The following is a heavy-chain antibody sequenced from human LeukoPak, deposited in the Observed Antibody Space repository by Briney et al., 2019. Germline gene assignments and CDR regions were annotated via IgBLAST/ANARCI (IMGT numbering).Heavy chain of an antibody. CDR1: GYTFTGYY. V-gene: IGHV1-2*02. CDR2: INPNSGGT. D-gene: IGHD6-13*01. Sequence: ASVTVSCKASGYTFTGYYMHWVRQAPGQGLEWMGWINPNSGGTNYAQKFQGRVTMTSDTSISTAYMELSRLRSDDTAVYYCAREGIAAAGTDYWGQGTLVTVSS. CDR3: AREGIAAAGTDY. J-gene: IGHJ4*02.